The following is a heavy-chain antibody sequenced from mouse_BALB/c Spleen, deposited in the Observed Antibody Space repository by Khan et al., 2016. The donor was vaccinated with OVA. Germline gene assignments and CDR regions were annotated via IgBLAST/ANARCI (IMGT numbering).Heavy chain of an antibody. CDR3: ARLEDR. CDR1: GFSLTSYG. V-gene: IGHV2-9*02. J-gene: IGHJ2*01. Sequence: QVQLKESGPGMVAPSQSLSITCTASGFSLTSYGVHWVRQPPGKGLEWLGVIWAGGSTNYNSALMSRLSTSKDNSKSQVFLKMNGLQTDDTAMYYCARLEDRGGKGTTLTVSS. CDR2: IWAGGST.